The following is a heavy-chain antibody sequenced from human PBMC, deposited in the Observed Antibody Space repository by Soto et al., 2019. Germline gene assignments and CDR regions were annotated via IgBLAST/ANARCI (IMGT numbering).Heavy chain of an antibody. CDR1: GGSISSGGYS. CDR2: IYHSGST. D-gene: IGHD3-10*01. Sequence: QLQLQESGSGLVKPSQTLSLTCAVSGGSISSGGYSWRWIRQPPGKGLEWMGYIYHSGSTYYNPSLKGRVTISVDRSKNQFSLKLSSVTAADTAVYYCARGSVGGFGEPFDYWGQGTLVPVSS. J-gene: IGHJ4*02. V-gene: IGHV4-30-2*01. CDR3: ARGSVGGFGEPFDY.